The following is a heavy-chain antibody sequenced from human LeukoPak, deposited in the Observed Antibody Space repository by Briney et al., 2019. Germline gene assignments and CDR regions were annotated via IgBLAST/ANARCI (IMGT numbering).Heavy chain of an antibody. CDR1: GFTFSSYA. D-gene: IGHD1-26*01. J-gene: IGHJ4*02. Sequence: QSGGSLRLSCAASGFTFSSYAMSWVRQAPVKGLEWVSGISGSGGSTYYADSVKGRFTISRDNSKNTLYLQMNSLRAEDTAVYYCARTGSSGNFDYWGQGTLVTVSS. CDR3: ARTGSSGNFDY. CDR2: ISGSGGST. V-gene: IGHV3-23*01.